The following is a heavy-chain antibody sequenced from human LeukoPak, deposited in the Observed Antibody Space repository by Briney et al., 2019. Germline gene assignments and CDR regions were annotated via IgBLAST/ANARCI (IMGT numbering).Heavy chain of an antibody. D-gene: IGHD5-24*01. Sequence: ASVKVSCKASGYTFTSYAMHWVRQAPGQRLEWMGWTNAGNGNTKYSQKFQGRVTITRDTSTSTVYMELSSLRSEDTAVYYCARWGFRDGYNPRGAFDIWGQGTMVTVSS. CDR3: ARWGFRDGYNPRGAFDI. V-gene: IGHV1-3*01. J-gene: IGHJ3*02. CDR2: TNAGNGNT. CDR1: GYTFTSYA.